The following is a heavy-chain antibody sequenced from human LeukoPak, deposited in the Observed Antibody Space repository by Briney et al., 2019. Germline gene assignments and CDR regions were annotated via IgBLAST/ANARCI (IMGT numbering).Heavy chain of an antibody. CDR1: GGSINSYY. D-gene: IGHD4-17*01. V-gene: IGHV4-59*01. CDR3: AREGGTVPDY. CDR2: IYYSGST. Sequence: PSETVSLTCTVSGGSINSYYWNWIRQPPGKGLEWIGYIYYSGSTNYNPSLRSRVTISLDTSKKQFALKLSSVTAADTAIYYCAREGGTVPDYWGQGTLVTVSS. J-gene: IGHJ4*02.